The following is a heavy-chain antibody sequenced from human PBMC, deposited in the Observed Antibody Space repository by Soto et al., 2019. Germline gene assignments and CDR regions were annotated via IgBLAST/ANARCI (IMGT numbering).Heavy chain of an antibody. CDR1: GYTFTGYY. J-gene: IGHJ4*02. Sequence: ASVKVSCKASGYTFTGYYTHWVRQAPGQGLEWMGWINPNSGGTNYAQKFQGWVTMTRDTSIGTAYMELSRLRSDDTAVYYCAREALEPYYFDYWGQGTLVTVSS. CDR2: INPNSGGT. V-gene: IGHV1-2*04. CDR3: AREALEPYYFDY.